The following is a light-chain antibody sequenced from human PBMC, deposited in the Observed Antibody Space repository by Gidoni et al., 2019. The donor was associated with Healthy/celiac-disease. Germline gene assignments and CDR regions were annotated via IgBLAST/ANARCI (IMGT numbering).Light chain of an antibody. Sequence: QSALPQPASVSGSPGPSIPISCTVTSSDVVGYNYVSWYQQHPGKAPKLMIYDVSNRPSGVSNRFSGSKSGNTASLTISGLQAEDEADYYCSSYTSSSTRVFGGGTKLTVL. CDR3: SSYTSSSTRV. V-gene: IGLV2-14*01. J-gene: IGLJ2*01. CDR1: SSDVVGYNY. CDR2: DVS.